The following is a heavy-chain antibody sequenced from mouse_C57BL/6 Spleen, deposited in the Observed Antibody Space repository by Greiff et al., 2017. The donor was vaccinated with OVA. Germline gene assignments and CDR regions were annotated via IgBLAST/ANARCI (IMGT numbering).Heavy chain of an antibody. CDR2: ISSGGDYI. V-gene: IGHV5-9-1*02. CDR1: GFTFSSYA. CDR3: TRGDYGSFYAMDY. D-gene: IGHD1-1*01. Sequence: EVKLQESGEGLVKPGGSLKLSCAASGFTFSSYAMSWVRQTPEKRLEWVAYISSGGDYIYYADTVKGRFTISRDNARNTLYLQMSSLKSEDTAMYYCTRGDYGSFYAMDYWGQGTSVTVSS. J-gene: IGHJ4*01.